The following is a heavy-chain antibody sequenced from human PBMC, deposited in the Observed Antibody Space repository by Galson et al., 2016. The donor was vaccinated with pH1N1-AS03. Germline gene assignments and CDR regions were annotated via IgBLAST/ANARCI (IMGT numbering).Heavy chain of an antibody. CDR3: ARDPRGPCSSASCPTTYYFGMDV. J-gene: IGHJ6*02. D-gene: IGHD1-26*01. V-gene: IGHV1-2*04. CDR1: GYIFTGFY. Sequence: SVKVSCKASGYIFTGFYVHWVRQAPGQGLEWMGWINPNNGVTNYAHKFQAWVTMTGDTSISTAYMELYGLKSDDTAVYYCARDPRGPCSSASCPTTYYFGMDVWGQGTTVIVSS. CDR2: INPNNGVT.